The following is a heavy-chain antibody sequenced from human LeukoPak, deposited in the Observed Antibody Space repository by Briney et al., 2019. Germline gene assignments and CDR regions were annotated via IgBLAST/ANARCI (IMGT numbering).Heavy chain of an antibody. Sequence: ASVKVSCKASVYTFTDYYMHRVRQAPGQGREWMGWINPNSGGTNFAQKFQGRVAMTRDTSISTAYMELVSLRSGDTAVYYCARARRQLVPYFDFWGQGTLVTVSS. CDR2: INPNSGGT. J-gene: IGHJ4*02. D-gene: IGHD6-6*01. CDR1: VYTFTDYY. V-gene: IGHV1-2*02. CDR3: ARARRQLVPYFDF.